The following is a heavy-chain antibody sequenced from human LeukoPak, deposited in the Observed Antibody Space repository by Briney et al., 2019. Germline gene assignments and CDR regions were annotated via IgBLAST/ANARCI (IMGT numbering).Heavy chain of an antibody. D-gene: IGHD3-3*01. J-gene: IGHJ4*02. CDR2: ISGSGGST. CDR1: GFTVSSNY. Sequence: GGSLRLSCAASGFTVSSNYMSWVRQAPGKGLEWVSAISGSGGSTYYADSVKGRFTISRDNSKNTLYLQMNSLRAEDTAVYYCAKSTIFGVVGMVDYWGQGTLVTVSS. CDR3: AKSTIFGVVGMVDY. V-gene: IGHV3-23*01.